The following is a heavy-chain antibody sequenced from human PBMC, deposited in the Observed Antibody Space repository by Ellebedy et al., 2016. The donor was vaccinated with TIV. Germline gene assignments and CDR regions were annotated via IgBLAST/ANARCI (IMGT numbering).Heavy chain of an antibody. CDR1: GGSISSYS. J-gene: IGHJ4*02. Sequence: SETLSLXXTVSGGSISSYSRNWIRQPAGKGLEWIGRISIIGNTNYNPSLKSRVTMSVDTSKNQFSLKVSSVTAADTAVYYCARGQRAGTGVLGYWGQGTLVTVSS. V-gene: IGHV4-4*07. CDR2: ISIIGNT. D-gene: IGHD6-19*01. CDR3: ARGQRAGTGVLGY.